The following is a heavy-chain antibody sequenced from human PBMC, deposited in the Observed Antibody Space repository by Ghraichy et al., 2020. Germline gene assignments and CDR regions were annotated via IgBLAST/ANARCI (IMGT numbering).Heavy chain of an antibody. CDR3: ARWTFGDYGKTQY. CDR1: GGSFSKYY. Sequence: SQTLSLTCAVYGGSFSKYYWSWIRQPPGKGLEWIGEVSHSVNTTYNPSLASRVTFSVDTSKNQLSLKLNSVTAADTAVYFCARWTFGDYGKTQYWGQGTLVSVSS. CDR2: VSHSVNT. D-gene: IGHD4-17*01. V-gene: IGHV4-34*01. J-gene: IGHJ4*02.